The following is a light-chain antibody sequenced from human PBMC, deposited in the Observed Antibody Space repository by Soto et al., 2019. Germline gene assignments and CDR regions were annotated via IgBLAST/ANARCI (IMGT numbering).Light chain of an antibody. CDR3: MQALQTPPSYT. CDR1: QSLLHSNGYNY. CDR2: LGS. V-gene: IGKV2-28*01. J-gene: IGKJ2*01. Sequence: EIVMTQSPLSLPVTPGESASISCRSSQSLLHSNGYNYLDWYLQKPGQSPQLLIYLGSTRASGVPDRFRGSGSGTDFTPKISRVEAEDVGIYYCMQALQTPPSYTFGQGTKLEIK.